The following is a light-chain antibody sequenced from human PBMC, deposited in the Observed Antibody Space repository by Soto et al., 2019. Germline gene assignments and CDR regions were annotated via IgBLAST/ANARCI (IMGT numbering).Light chain of an antibody. CDR3: SSYTITSTYV. Sequence: QSALTQPASVSGSPGQSITISCTGTSRDVGGYNYVSWYQQHPGKAPNLLIYEVSDRPSGVSNRFSGSKSGNTASLTISGLQAEDEADYYCSSYTITSTYVFGTGTKVTVL. V-gene: IGLV2-14*01. CDR2: EVS. J-gene: IGLJ1*01. CDR1: SRDVGGYNY.